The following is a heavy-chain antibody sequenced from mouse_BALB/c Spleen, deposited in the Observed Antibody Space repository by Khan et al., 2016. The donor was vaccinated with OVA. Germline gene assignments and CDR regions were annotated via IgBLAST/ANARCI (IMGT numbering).Heavy chain of an antibody. CDR3: TRHGYVAWFTY. V-gene: IGHV1-31*01. CDR1: GYSFTSYY. D-gene: IGHD2-2*01. CDR2: IDPFSGGS. J-gene: IGHJ3*01. Sequence: VQLKQSGPELMKPGASVKISCKASGYSFTSYYIHWVMQRHGESLEWIGSIDPFSGGSTYNQKFKGKATLTVDKSSSTAYIHLSNLTSEDSAVYYCTRHGYVAWFTYWGQGTLVTVSA.